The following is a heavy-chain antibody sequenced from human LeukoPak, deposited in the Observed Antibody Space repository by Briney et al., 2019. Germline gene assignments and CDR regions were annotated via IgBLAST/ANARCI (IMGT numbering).Heavy chain of an antibody. CDR2: IRSKANHYAT. V-gene: IGHV3-73*01. Sequence: GGSLRLSCAASGFTFSGSAMHWVRQASGKGLEWVGRIRSKANHYATAYAASVKGRFTVSRDDSKNTAYLQMNSLRAEDTAVYYCARKTDSGGQGDYWGPGTLVTVSS. CDR1: GFTFSGSA. J-gene: IGHJ4*02. CDR3: ARKTDSGGQGDY. D-gene: IGHD3-22*01.